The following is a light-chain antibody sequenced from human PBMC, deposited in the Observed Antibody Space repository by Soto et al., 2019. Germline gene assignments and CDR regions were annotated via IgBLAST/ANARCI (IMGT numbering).Light chain of an antibody. CDR2: DAS. J-gene: IGKJ5*01. CDR1: QSVSNC. Sequence: EIVLTQAPATRSFSPGERATLSCRASQSVSNCLAWYQQKPGQAPRLLVYDASTRATGIPARFSGSGSGTDFTLTISSLQPEDFAVYYCQQRSKGPITFGQGTRLEIK. V-gene: IGKV3-11*01. CDR3: QQRSKGPIT.